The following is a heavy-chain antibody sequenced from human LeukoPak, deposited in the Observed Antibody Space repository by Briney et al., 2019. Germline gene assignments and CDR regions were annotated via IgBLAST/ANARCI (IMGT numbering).Heavy chain of an antibody. CDR3: VRELPPVVQYYFNF. V-gene: IGHV3-33*01. D-gene: IGHD3-22*01. Sequence: GGSLRLSCAASGFTFSDYGMHWVREAPGKGLEWVAVIWYDGSNKYYADSVKGRFTISRDNSRNTLYLQMNSLRAEDTAVYYCVRELPPVVQYYFNFWGPGTLVTVSS. CDR1: GFTFSDYG. J-gene: IGHJ4*02. CDR2: IWYDGSNK.